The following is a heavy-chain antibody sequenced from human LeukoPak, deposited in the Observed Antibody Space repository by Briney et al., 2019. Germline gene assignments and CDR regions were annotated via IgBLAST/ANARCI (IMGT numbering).Heavy chain of an antibody. CDR2: ISGSGGST. Sequence: GGSLRLSCAASGFTFSSYAMSWVRQAPGKGLEWVSAISGSGGSTYYADSVKGRFTISRDNSKNTLYLQMNSLRAEDTAVYYCAKERGYCSSTSCYRVSGMDVWGQGTRVTVS. J-gene: IGHJ6*02. D-gene: IGHD2-2*01. V-gene: IGHV3-23*01. CDR1: GFTFSSYA. CDR3: AKERGYCSSTSCYRVSGMDV.